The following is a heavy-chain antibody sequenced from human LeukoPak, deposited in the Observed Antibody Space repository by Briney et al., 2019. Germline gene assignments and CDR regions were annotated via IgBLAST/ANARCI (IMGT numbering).Heavy chain of an antibody. D-gene: IGHD5-18*01. V-gene: IGHV3-30*02. CDR3: AREAEYSYASGDAFDI. CDR1: GFTFSSYG. Sequence: GGSLRLSCAASGFTFSSYGMHWVRQAPGKGLEWVAFIRYDGSNKYYADSVKGRFTISRDNAKNSLYLQMNSLRAEDTAVYYCAREAEYSYASGDAFDIWGQGTMVTVSS. J-gene: IGHJ3*02. CDR2: IRYDGSNK.